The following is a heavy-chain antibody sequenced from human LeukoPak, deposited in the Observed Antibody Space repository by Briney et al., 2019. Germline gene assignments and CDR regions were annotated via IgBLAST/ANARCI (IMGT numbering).Heavy chain of an antibody. V-gene: IGHV3-7*01. J-gene: IGHJ4*02. D-gene: IGHD6-6*01. CDR2: VKQDGSVK. CDR1: GFTFSDYW. CDR3: ARIGYSSSSFDY. Sequence: PGGSLRLSCAASGFTFSDYWMSWVRQAPGRGLEWVANVKQDGSVKYYVDSVKGRFTISRDNAKNSLYPQMNSLRAEDTAFYYCARIGYSSSSFDYWGQGTLVTVSS.